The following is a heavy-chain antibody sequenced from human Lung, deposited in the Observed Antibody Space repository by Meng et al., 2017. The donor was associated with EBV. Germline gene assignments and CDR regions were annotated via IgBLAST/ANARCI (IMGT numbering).Heavy chain of an antibody. J-gene: IGHJ4*02. CDR2: IQTSGNT. Sequence: QVQLQESGPGLVKPSETLSLTWTLSGGSFNNYYWSWIRQPAGKGLEWIGHIQTSGNTNYNPSLKSRITMSMDTSKNHFSLNLSSVTAADTAVYYCARGRIIGDSSGYSDYWGQGTLVTVSS. D-gene: IGHD3-22*01. V-gene: IGHV4-4*07. CDR1: GGSFNNYY. CDR3: ARGRIIGDSSGYSDY.